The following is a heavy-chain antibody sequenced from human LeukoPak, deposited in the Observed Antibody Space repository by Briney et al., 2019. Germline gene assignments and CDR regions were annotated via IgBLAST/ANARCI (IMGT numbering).Heavy chain of an antibody. V-gene: IGHV1-69*01. CDR1: GGTFSSYA. CDR3: ARGGTGTTPGD. Sequence: GASVKVCCKASGGTFSSYAISWVRQAPGQGLEWMGGIIPIFGTANYAQKFQGRVTITADESTSTAYMELSSLRSEDTAVYYCARGGTGTTPGDWGQGTLVTVSS. J-gene: IGHJ4*02. CDR2: IIPIFGTA. D-gene: IGHD1-1*01.